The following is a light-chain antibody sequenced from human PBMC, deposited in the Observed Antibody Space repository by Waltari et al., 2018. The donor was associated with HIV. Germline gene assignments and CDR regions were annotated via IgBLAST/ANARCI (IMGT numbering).Light chain of an antibody. CDR1: SSDVGDYNY. CDR2: DVN. V-gene: IGLV2-11*01. J-gene: IGLJ3*02. Sequence: QSALTQPLSVSGSPGQSVTISCTGTSSDVGDYNYVSWYQQHPGKAPKLMIFDVNKRPSGVPDRFSGSKSGNTASLTISGLQAEDEADYYCCSYADDYTWVFGGGTKLTVL. CDR3: CSYADDYTWV.